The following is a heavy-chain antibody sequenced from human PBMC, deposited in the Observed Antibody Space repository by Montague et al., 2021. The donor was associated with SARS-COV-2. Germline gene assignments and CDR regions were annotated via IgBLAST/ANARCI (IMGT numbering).Heavy chain of an antibody. CDR1: GGSIGAYY. Sequence: SETLSLTCTASGGSIGAYYWSWIRQPPGKGLEWIGYIDNSGSTNXNPSLGSRVTMLVDTSKNQFSLKLNSVTAADTAVYYCARHGGNDAFGIWGRGTMVTVSS. CDR3: ARHGGNDAFGI. V-gene: IGHV4-59*01. J-gene: IGHJ3*02. D-gene: IGHD4-23*01. CDR2: IDNSGST.